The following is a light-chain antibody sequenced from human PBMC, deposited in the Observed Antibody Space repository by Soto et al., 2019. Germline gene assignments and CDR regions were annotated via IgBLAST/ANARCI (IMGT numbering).Light chain of an antibody. J-gene: IGKJ2*01. Sequence: DIQMTQSPSSLSASVGDRVTITCQASQDISNYLNWYQQKPGKAPKLLIYDASNLETGAPSRFSGSGSGTDFTFTISSPQPQDIATYYCQQYDNLPPYTFGQGTKLEIK. CDR1: QDISNY. CDR3: QQYDNLPPYT. CDR2: DAS. V-gene: IGKV1-33*01.